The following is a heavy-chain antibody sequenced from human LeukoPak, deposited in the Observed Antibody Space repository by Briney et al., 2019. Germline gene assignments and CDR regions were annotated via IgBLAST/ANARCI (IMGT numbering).Heavy chain of an antibody. Sequence: PGGSLRLSCAASGFNFRGYAMSWVRQAPGKGLEWVSAISGSGGRAHYADSVRGRFTIPRDNSQNTLQLQMNSLRAEDTAVYYCAREVVMGETNYYYYGMGVWGQGTTVTVSS. CDR2: ISGSGGRA. D-gene: IGHD2-21*01. J-gene: IGHJ6*02. V-gene: IGHV3-23*01. CDR1: GFNFRGYA. CDR3: AREVVMGETNYYYYGMGV.